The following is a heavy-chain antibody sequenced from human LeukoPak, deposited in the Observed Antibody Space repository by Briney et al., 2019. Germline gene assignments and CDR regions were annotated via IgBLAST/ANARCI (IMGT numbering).Heavy chain of an antibody. CDR1: GGSISSYY. V-gene: IGHV4-59*08. CDR2: IYYSGST. Sequence: SETLSLTCTVSGGSISSYYWSWIRQPPGKGLEWIGYIYYSGSTNYNPSLKSRVTISVDTSKNQFSLKLSSVTAADTAVYYCARHVELRYFDWLGIDYFDYWGRGTLVTVSS. J-gene: IGHJ4*02. D-gene: IGHD3-9*01. CDR3: ARHVELRYFDWLGIDYFDY.